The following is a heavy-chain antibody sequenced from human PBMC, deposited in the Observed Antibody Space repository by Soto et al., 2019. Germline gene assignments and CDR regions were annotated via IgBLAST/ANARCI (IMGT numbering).Heavy chain of an antibody. Sequence: QVTLKESGPVLVKPTETLTLTCTVSGFSLNNARMGVSGIRQPPGKALEWLAHIYSNDEKSDITSLKSRLTISKDTSKSTVVLNMTNMNPVDTATYLCARIRLKWFGERAAGSFASRGQGTLVTGSS. CDR2: IYSNDEK. CDR3: ARIRLKWFGERAAGSFAS. V-gene: IGHV2-26*01. CDR1: GFSLNNARMG. D-gene: IGHD3-10*01. J-gene: IGHJ4*02.